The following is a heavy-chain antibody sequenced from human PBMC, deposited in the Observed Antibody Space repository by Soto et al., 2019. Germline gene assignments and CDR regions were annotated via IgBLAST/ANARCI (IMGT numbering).Heavy chain of an antibody. CDR1: GFIFNSYS. V-gene: IGHV3-48*01. J-gene: IGHJ4*02. CDR3: ASSASPDAY. D-gene: IGHD1-26*01. CDR2: INSGSTSV. Sequence: EVQRVESGGGLVQPGGSLRLSCVASGFIFNSYSMNWVRQAPGKGLEWISYINSGSTSVFYADSVKGRFSISRDKAKNSLYLQINSLRAEVTAVYYCASSASPDAYWGQGTLVTVSS.